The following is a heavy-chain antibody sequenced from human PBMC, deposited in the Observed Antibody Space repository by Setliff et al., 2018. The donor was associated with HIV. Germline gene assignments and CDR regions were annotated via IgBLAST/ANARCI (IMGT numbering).Heavy chain of an antibody. Sequence: PGGSLRLSCAASGFPFSDYYMSWFRQAPGKGLEWVGRTKNRANSYTTEYAASVKGRFTIARDESQTSLYLHMNSLKTEDTAVYYCASDEWELHLPGYYFDYWGQGTLVTVSS. V-gene: IGHV3-72*01. CDR3: ASDEWELHLPGYYFDY. CDR2: TKNRANSYTT. D-gene: IGHD1-26*01. J-gene: IGHJ4*02. CDR1: GFPFSDYY.